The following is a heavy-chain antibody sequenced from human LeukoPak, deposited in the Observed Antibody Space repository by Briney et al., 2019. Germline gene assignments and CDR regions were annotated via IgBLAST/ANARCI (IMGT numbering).Heavy chain of an antibody. Sequence: GGSLRLSCAASGFTFDDYAMHWVRQAPGKGLEWVSGIRNSGSIAYADSVKGRFTISRDNAKNSLYLQMNSLRAEDMAFYYCAKNRRRGYFGSGSNFDYWGQGTLVTVSS. J-gene: IGHJ4*02. V-gene: IGHV3-9*03. D-gene: IGHD3-10*01. CDR3: AKNRRRGYFGSGSNFDY. CDR1: GFTFDDYA. CDR2: IRNSGSI.